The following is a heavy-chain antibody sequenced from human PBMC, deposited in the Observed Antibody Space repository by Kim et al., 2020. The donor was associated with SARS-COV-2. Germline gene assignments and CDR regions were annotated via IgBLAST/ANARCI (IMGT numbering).Heavy chain of an antibody. Sequence: ASVKVSCKVSGYTLTELSMHWVRQAPGKGLEWMGGFDPEDGETIYAQKFQGRVTMTEDTSTDTAYMELSSLRSEDTAVYYCATAPLWFGGASWFDPWGQGTLDTVSS. CDR1: GYTLTELS. J-gene: IGHJ5*02. CDR3: ATAPLWFGGASWFDP. V-gene: IGHV1-24*01. D-gene: IGHD3-10*01. CDR2: FDPEDGET.